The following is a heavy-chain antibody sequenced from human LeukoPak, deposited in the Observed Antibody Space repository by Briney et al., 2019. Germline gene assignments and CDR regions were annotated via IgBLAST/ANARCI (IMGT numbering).Heavy chain of an antibody. D-gene: IGHD5-18*01. Sequence: PGGSLRLSCAASGFTFSSYAMHWVRQAPGKGLEWVAVISYDGSNKYYADSVKGRFTISRDNSKNTLYLQMNSLRAEDTAVYYCARDTRGYSYGYYYFDYWGQGTLVTVSS. J-gene: IGHJ4*02. CDR1: GFTFSSYA. CDR2: ISYDGSNK. CDR3: ARDTRGYSYGYYYFDY. V-gene: IGHV3-30*14.